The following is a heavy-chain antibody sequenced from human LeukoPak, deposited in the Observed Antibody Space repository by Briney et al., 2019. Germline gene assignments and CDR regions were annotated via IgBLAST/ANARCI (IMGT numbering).Heavy chain of an antibody. CDR3: ARDSARLQIVGAIYYFDY. J-gene: IGHJ4*02. D-gene: IGHD1-26*01. CDR1: GYTFTGYY. V-gene: IGHV1-2*02. CDR2: INPNSGGT. Sequence: ASVKVSCKASGYTFTGYYIHWVRQAPGQGLEWMGWINPNSGGTNYAQKFQGRVTMTRDTSISTAYMELSRLRSDDTAVYYCARDSARLQIVGAIYYFDYWGQGTPVTVSS.